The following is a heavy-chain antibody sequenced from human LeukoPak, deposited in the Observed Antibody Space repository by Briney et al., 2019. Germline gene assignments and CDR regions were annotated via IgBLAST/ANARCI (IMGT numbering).Heavy chain of an antibody. CDR2: INHSGST. Sequence: SETLSLTCAVYGGSFSAYYWNWVRQPPGKGLEWIGEINHSGSTKYNPSLKSRVSTSADTSKNQFSLKLSSVTAADTAVYYCARLRTVGTIDYWGQGTLVTVSS. CDR1: GGSFSAYY. D-gene: IGHD4-17*01. J-gene: IGHJ4*02. V-gene: IGHV4-34*01. CDR3: ARLRTVGTIDY.